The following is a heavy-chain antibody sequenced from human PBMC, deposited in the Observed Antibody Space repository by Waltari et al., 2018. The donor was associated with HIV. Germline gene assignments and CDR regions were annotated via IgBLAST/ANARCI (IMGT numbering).Heavy chain of an antibody. CDR2: INPNRGGT. J-gene: IGHJ4*02. CDR1: GYTFTGYY. CDR3: ARQYCSSTSCYTGFDY. V-gene: IGHV1-2*02. D-gene: IGHD2-2*02. Sequence: QVQLVQSGAEVKKPGASVKVSCKASGYTFTGYYMHWVRQAPGQGLEWMGWINPNRGGTNYAQKFQGRVTMTRDTSISTAYMELSRLRSDDTAVYYCARQYCSSTSCYTGFDYWGQGTLVTVSS.